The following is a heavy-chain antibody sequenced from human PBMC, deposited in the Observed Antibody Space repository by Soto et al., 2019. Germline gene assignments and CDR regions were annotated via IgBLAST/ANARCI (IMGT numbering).Heavy chain of an antibody. Sequence: ASVKVSCKASGDTFSSYAISWVRQAPGQGLEWMGGIIPILGTPNYAQKFQGRVTITADKSTSTAYMELSSLRSEDTAVYYCARERSRYDRSGYYRPDYWGQGTLVTVSS. J-gene: IGHJ4*02. D-gene: IGHD3-22*01. CDR3: ARERSRYDRSGYYRPDY. CDR2: IIPILGTP. V-gene: IGHV1-69*10. CDR1: GDTFSSYA.